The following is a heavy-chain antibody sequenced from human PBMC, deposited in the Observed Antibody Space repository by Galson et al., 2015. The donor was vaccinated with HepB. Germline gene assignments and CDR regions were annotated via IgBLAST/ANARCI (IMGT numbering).Heavy chain of an antibody. CDR2: ISSSSSYI. D-gene: IGHD4-11*01. J-gene: IGHJ6*02. CDR3: ARDRLHPFRDYYYYYGMDV. Sequence: SLRLSCAASGFTFSSYSMNWVRQAPGKGLEWVSSISSSSSYIYYADSVKGRFTISRDNAKNSLYLQMNSLRAEDTAVYYCARDRLHPFRDYYYYYGMDVWGQGTTVTVSS. CDR1: GFTFSSYS. V-gene: IGHV3-21*01.